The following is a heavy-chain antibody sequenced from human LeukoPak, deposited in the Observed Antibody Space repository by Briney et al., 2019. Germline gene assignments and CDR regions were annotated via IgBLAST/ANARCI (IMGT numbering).Heavy chain of an antibody. Sequence: ASVKVSCKASGFAFSGYYIHWVRQAPGQGLEWMGWIRPASGDTKYAQRFQGRVTMTRDTSISTAYTELSSLTSDDTSVYYCARDNSGWYEFDPWGQGTLVTVSS. CDR3: ARDNSGWYEFDP. J-gene: IGHJ5*02. CDR2: IRPASGDT. D-gene: IGHD6-19*01. V-gene: IGHV1-2*02. CDR1: GFAFSGYY.